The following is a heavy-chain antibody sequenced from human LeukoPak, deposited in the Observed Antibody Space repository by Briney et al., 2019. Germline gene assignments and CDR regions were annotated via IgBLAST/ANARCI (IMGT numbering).Heavy chain of an antibody. D-gene: IGHD1-14*01. CDR1: GGSFSGYY. J-gene: IGHJ3*02. Sequence: SETLSLTCAVYGGSFSGYYWSWIRQPAGKGLEWIGRIYTSGSTNYNPSLKSRVTISVDTSKNQFSLKLSSVTAADTAVYYCARDTQTDDAFDIWGQGTMVTVSS. CDR2: IYTSGST. V-gene: IGHV4-4*07. CDR3: ARDTQTDDAFDI.